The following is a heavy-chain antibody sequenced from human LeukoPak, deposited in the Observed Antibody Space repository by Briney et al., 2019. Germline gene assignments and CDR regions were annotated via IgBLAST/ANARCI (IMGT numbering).Heavy chain of an antibody. CDR1: KFSFSVYT. D-gene: IGHD6-13*01. Sequence: GGSLRLSCAVSKFSFSVYTMHWVRQAPGKGLEWVALISSYGSNKYYAESVKGRFTISRDGSKNTVYLQMNSLRAEDTAVYYCAKEISSSSSWYGDDAFDIWGQGTMVIVSS. CDR2: ISSYGSNK. CDR3: AKEISSSSSWYGDDAFDI. J-gene: IGHJ3*02. V-gene: IGHV3-30-3*01.